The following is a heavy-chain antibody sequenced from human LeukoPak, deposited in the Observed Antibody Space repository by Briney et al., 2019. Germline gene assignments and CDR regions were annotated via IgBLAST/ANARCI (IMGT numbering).Heavy chain of an antibody. V-gene: IGHV3-23*01. Sequence: GGSLRLSCAASGFSFSGCAMSWVRQVPGKGLEWVSAMSGSGSDTYYADSVKGRFTISRDNSKNTLYLQMNSLRAEDTAVYYCARWRAGIAVAVEYWGQGTLVTVSS. CDR2: MSGSGSDT. CDR3: ARWRAGIAVAVEY. D-gene: IGHD6-19*01. CDR1: GFSFSGCA. J-gene: IGHJ4*02.